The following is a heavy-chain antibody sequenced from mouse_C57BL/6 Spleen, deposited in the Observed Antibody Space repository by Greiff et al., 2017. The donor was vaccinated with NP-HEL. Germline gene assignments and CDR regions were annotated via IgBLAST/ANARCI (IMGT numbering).Heavy chain of an antibody. CDR3: ARAYYSNYVDFDY. CDR2: INPSTGGT. D-gene: IGHD2-5*01. Sequence: VQLKESGPELVKPGASVKISCKASGYSFTGYYMNWVKQSPEKSLEWIGEINPSTGGTTYNQKFKAKATLTVDKSSSTAYMQLKSLTSEDSAVYYCARAYYSNYVDFDYWGQGTTLTVSS. J-gene: IGHJ2*01. V-gene: IGHV1-42*01. CDR1: GYSFTGYY.